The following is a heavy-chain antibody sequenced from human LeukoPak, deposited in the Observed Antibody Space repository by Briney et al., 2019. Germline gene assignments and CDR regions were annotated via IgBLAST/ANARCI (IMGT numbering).Heavy chain of an antibody. Sequence: GGSLRLSCAASGFTFSSYSMNWVRQAPGKGLEWVSSISSSSSYIYYADSVKGRFTIYRDNAKNSLYLQMHSLIDEDTSMYYCSGYSSGWTFYFDYWGQGTLVTVSS. CDR1: GFTFSSYS. CDR2: ISSSSSYI. V-gene: IGHV3-21*01. CDR3: SGYSSGWTFYFDY. J-gene: IGHJ4*02. D-gene: IGHD6-19*01.